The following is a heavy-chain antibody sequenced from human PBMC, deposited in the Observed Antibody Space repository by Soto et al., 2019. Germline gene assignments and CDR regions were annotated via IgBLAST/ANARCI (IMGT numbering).Heavy chain of an antibody. CDR2: INAGNGNT. CDR3: ARDEESCSGGSCYSCLDY. J-gene: IGHJ4*02. V-gene: IGHV1-3*01. D-gene: IGHD2-15*01. CDR1: GYGFTNYG. Sequence: ASVKVSCKASGYGFTNYGISWVRQAPGQGLEWMGWINAGNGNTKYSQKSQGRVTITRDTSASTAYMELSSLRSEDTAVYYCARDEESCSGGSCYSCLDYWGQGTLVTVSS.